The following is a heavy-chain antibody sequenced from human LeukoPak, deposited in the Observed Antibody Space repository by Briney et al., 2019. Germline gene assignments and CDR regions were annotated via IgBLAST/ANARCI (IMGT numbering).Heavy chain of an antibody. CDR3: ARGGPLRYFDWLLWGYYYYYMDV. CDR1: GYTFTSYA. Sequence: ASVKVSCKASGYTFTSYAMNWVRQAPGQGLEWMGWINTNTGNPTYAQGFTGRFVFSLDTSVSTAYLQISSLKAEDTAVYYCARGGPLRYFDWLLWGYYYYYMDVWGKGTTVTVSS. V-gene: IGHV7-4-1*02. J-gene: IGHJ6*03. D-gene: IGHD3-9*01. CDR2: INTNTGNP.